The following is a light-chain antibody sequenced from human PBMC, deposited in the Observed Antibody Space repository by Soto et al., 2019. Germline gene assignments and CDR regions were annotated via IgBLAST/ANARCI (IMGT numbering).Light chain of an antibody. CDR3: QQYYSAPWM. Sequence: DIVMTQSPDSLAVSLGERATINCKSSQSVLVTSNNKNYLAWYQQKPGQPPKLLIYWASTRESGVPDRFSGSGSGTDFTLTISSLQAEDVAVYYCQQYYSAPWMFGQGTKVEIK. J-gene: IGKJ1*01. V-gene: IGKV4-1*01. CDR2: WAS. CDR1: QSVLVTSNNKNY.